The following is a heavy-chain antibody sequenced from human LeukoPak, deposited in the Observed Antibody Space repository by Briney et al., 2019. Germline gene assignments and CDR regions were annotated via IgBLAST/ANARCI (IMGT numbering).Heavy chain of an antibody. J-gene: IGHJ4*02. CDR3: AKVRNSSGWSLRGATFDY. D-gene: IGHD6-19*01. Sequence: GGSLRLSCAASGFTFSSYSMNWVRQAPGKGLEWVSYISSSSSSTIYYADSVKGRFTISRDNAKNSLYLQMNSLRAEDTAVYYCAKVRNSSGWSLRGATFDYWGQGTLVTVSS. CDR2: ISSSSSSTI. CDR1: GFTFSSYS. V-gene: IGHV3-48*04.